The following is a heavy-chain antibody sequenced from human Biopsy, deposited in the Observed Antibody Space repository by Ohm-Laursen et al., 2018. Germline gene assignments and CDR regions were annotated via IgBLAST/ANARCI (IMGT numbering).Heavy chain of an antibody. J-gene: IGHJ5*02. CDR1: GDSFTSYA. Sequence: SVKVSCKASGDSFTSYAIGWVRQAPGQGLEWMGGIIPIPNVATYAQKFQGRITITADESTSTAYMELSSLTSDDTAVYFCARGEGSSWFDPCGHGTLVTVSS. CDR3: ARGEGSSWFDP. D-gene: IGHD1-26*01. V-gene: IGHV1-69*10. CDR2: IIPIPNVA.